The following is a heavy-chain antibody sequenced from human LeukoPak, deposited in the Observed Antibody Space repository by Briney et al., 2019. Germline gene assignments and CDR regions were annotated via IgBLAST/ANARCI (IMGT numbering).Heavy chain of an antibody. CDR2: ISSSSSYI. CDR1: GFTISSYS. V-gene: IGHV3-21*01. D-gene: IGHD3-10*01. J-gene: IGHJ4*02. Sequence: GGSLRLSCAASGFTISSYSMNWVRQAPGKGLEWVSSISSSSSYIYYADSVKGRFTISRDNAKNSLYLQMNSLRAEDTAVYYCARDSHSGVRGVNLKYFDCWGQGTLVSVSS. CDR3: ARDSHSGVRGVNLKYFDC.